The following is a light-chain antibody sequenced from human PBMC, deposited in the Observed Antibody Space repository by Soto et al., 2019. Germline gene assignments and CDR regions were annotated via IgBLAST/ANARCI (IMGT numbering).Light chain of an antibody. Sequence: QSALTQPPSASGSPGQSVTIACTGTSSDVGSCKYVSWYQQHPGKAPQLIIYEVIKRPSGVPDRFSGSKSGNTASLTVSGLQAEDEADYYCSSYADSNNVEVLFGGGTKLTVL. V-gene: IGLV2-8*01. CDR1: SSDVGSCKY. CDR2: EVI. CDR3: SSYADSNNVEVL. J-gene: IGLJ2*01.